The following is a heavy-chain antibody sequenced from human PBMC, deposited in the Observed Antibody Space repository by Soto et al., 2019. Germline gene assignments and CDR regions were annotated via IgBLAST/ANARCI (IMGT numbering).Heavy chain of an antibody. CDR2: ISIHNGHT. Sequence: QAQLLQSGGELKKSGASVKVSCKASGYTFNTYGISWVRHAPGQGLEWMAWISIHNGHTNFAQKFQGRVTLTTDTSTSTANMELRSLRSDDTPDYYCAGMTTVDHSLYDMDVWGKGTTVLVSS. D-gene: IGHD4-4*01. J-gene: IGHJ6*03. CDR3: AGMTTVDHSLYDMDV. CDR1: GYTFNTYG. V-gene: IGHV1-18*04.